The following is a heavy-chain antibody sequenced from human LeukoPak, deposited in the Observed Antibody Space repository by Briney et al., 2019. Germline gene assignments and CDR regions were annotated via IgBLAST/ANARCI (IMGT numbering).Heavy chain of an antibody. CDR1: GFTFSSYG. V-gene: IGHV3-33*01. CDR3: AGEGEESDSSGYYYAYFAC. D-gene: IGHD3-22*01. CDR2: IWYDGSNK. Sequence: GGSLRLSCAASGFTFSSYGMHWVRQAPGKWLEWVAVIWYDGSNKYYADSVKGRFTISRDNSKNTLYLQMNSLRAEDTAVYYCAGEGEESDSSGYYYAYFACWGQGTLVTVST. J-gene: IGHJ4*02.